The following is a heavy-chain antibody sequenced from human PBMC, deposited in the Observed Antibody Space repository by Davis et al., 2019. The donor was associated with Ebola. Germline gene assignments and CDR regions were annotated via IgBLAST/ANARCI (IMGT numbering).Heavy chain of an antibody. Sequence: PSETLSLTCAVSGYSISSGYYWGWIRQPPGKGLEWIGSIYHSGSTYYNPSLKSRVTISVDTSKNQFSLKLSSVTAADTAVYYCARRAGAAGTKWFDPWGQGTLVTVSS. D-gene: IGHD3-10*01. V-gene: IGHV4-38-2*01. CDR3: ARRAGAAGTKWFDP. CDR2: IYHSGST. CDR1: GYSISSGYY. J-gene: IGHJ5*02.